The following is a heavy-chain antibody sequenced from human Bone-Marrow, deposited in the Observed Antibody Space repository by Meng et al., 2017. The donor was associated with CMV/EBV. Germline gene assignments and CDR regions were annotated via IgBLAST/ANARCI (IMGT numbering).Heavy chain of an antibody. CDR1: GFTFSSYW. J-gene: IGHJ6*02. CDR2: IKQDGSEK. V-gene: IGHV3-7*01. CDR3: AREGGSYYGRYGMDV. D-gene: IGHD1-26*01. Sequence: GESLKISCAASGFTFSSYWMSWVRQAPGKGLEWVANIKQDGSEKYYVDSVKGRFTISRDNAKNSLYLQMNSLRAEDTAVYYCAREGGSYYGRYGMDVWGQGTTVTVSS.